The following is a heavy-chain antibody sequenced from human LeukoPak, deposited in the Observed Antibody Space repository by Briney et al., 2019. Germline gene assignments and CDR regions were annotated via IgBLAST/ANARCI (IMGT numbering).Heavy chain of an antibody. V-gene: IGHV3-33*01. CDR3: VREDLGVEY. CDR1: GFTFSSYG. D-gene: IGHD3/OR15-3a*01. Sequence: GGSLRLSCAASGFTFSSYGMHWVRQAPGKGLEWVAVIWYDGSNKYYADSVKGRFTISRDSSRNTLFLQMSNLRAEDTAVYYCVREDLGVEYWGQGTLVTVSP. CDR2: IWYDGSNK. J-gene: IGHJ4*02.